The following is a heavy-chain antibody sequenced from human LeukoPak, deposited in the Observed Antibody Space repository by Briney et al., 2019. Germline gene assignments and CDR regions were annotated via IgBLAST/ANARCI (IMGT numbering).Heavy chain of an antibody. CDR3: ARDGYDGADFWSGYFEYNWFDP. CDR1: GGTFSSYA. J-gene: IGHJ5*02. V-gene: IGHV1-69*05. CDR2: IIPIFGTA. Sequence: SVKVSCKASGGTFSSYAISWVRQAPGQGPEWMGGIIPIFGTANYAQKFQGRVTITTDESTSTAYMELSSLRSEDTAVYYCARDGYDGADFWSGYFEYNWFDPWGRGTLVTVSS. D-gene: IGHD3-3*01.